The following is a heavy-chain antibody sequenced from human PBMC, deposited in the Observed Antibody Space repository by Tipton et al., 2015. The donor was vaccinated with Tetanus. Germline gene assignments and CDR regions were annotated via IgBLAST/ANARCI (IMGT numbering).Heavy chain of an antibody. CDR1: GGSISSSSSY. CDR2: ISYKGST. V-gene: IGHV4-39*07. J-gene: IGHJ5*02. CDR3: ARDHRLSASYAGWFDP. D-gene: IGHD1-26*01. Sequence: TLSLTCIVSGGSISSSSSYWGWIRQPPGKGLEWIGSISYKGSTYYNPSLKSRVTISVDTSTTQFSLRLNSVTAADTAIYYCARDHRLSASYAGWFDPWGQGTLVTVSS.